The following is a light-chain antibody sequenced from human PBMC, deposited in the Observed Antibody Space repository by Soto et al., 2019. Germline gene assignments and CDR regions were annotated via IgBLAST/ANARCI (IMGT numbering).Light chain of an antibody. CDR1: GSNVGNHY. V-gene: IGLV1-51*01. J-gene: IGLJ1*01. Sequence: QSVLTQPPSVSAAPGQKVTISCAGSGSNVGNHYVSCYQQLPGTAPKLLIYGDNKRPSGIPDRFSGSKSATSATLGITGLQTGDEADYYCGAWDDGLSAYVFGPGTKLTVL. CDR3: GAWDDGLSAYV. CDR2: GDN.